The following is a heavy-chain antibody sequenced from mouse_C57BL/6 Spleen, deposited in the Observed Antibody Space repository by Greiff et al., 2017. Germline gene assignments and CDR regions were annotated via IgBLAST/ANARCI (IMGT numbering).Heavy chain of an antibody. V-gene: IGHV1-80*01. D-gene: IGHD2-1*01. J-gene: IGHJ2*01. Sequence: QVQLKESGAELVKPGASVKISCKASGYAFSSYWMNWVKQRPGKGLEWIGQIYPGDGDTNYNGKFKGKATLTADKSSSTAYMQLSSLTSEDSAVYFCARNYEGNYFVYWGQGTTLTVSS. CDR3: ARNYEGNYFVY. CDR2: IYPGDGDT. CDR1: GYAFSSYW.